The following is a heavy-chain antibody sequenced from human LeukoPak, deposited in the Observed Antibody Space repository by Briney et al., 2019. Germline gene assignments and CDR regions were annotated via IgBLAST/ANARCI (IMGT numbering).Heavy chain of an antibody. V-gene: IGHV4-34*01. CDR1: GGSYSGYY. Sequence: SETLPLTCGVYGGSYSGYYWSWIRQPPGKGLEWIGGINHSGSPNYKSSLKSRATIIADMSKRQLSLNLSSLTAADTAVYFCARREFRSASDHWDQGTLIIVSS. D-gene: IGHD2-15*01. CDR2: INHSGSP. J-gene: IGHJ4*02. CDR3: ARREFRSASDH.